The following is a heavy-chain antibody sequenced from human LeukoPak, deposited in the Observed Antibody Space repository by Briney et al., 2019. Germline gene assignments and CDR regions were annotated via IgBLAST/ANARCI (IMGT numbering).Heavy chain of an antibody. D-gene: IGHD6-19*01. CDR1: GFTFSSYS. CDR3: ASPGGSSGWFFDY. V-gene: IGHV3-21*01. Sequence: GGSLRLSCAAPGFTFSSYSMNWVRQAPGKGLEWVSSISSSSSYIYYADSVKGRFTISRDNAKNSLYLQMNSLRAEDTAVYYCASPGGSSGWFFDYWGQGTLVTVSS. J-gene: IGHJ4*02. CDR2: ISSSSSYI.